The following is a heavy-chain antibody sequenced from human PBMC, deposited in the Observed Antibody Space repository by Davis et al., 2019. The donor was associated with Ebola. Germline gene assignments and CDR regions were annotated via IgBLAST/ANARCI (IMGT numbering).Heavy chain of an antibody. D-gene: IGHD3-16*01. CDR1: GYTFTSYY. CDR2: INPSGGST. Sequence: AASVKVSCKASGYTFTSYYMHWVRQAPGQGLEWMGIINPSGGSTSYAQKFQGRVTMTRDTSTSTVYMELSSLRSEDTAVYYCAIQDMGAGGVDYWGQGTLVTVSS. CDR3: AIQDMGAGGVDY. J-gene: IGHJ4*02. V-gene: IGHV1-46*01.